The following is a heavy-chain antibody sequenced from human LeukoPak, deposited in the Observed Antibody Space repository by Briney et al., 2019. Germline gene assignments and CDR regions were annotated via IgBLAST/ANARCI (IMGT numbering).Heavy chain of an antibody. Sequence: GGSLRLSCAASGFTFSSYAMSWVRQAPGKGLEWASVISGSGGSTNYADSVKGRFTISRDNSKNTLYLQMNSLRAEDTAVYYCAKTSGYDFWSGYPYQFDYWGQGTLVTVSS. CDR3: AKTSGYDFWSGYPYQFDY. CDR1: GFTFSSYA. D-gene: IGHD3-3*01. V-gene: IGHV3-23*01. CDR2: ISGSGGST. J-gene: IGHJ4*02.